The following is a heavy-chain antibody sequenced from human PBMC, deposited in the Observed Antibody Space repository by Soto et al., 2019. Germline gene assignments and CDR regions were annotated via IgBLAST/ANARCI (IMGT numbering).Heavy chain of an antibody. D-gene: IGHD3-9*01. CDR2: IKQDGSEK. J-gene: IGHJ4*02. CDR1: GFTFSSYW. Sequence: PGGSLRLSCAASGFTFSSYWMSWVRQAPGKGLEWVANIKQDGSEKYYVDSVKGRFTISRDNAKNSLYLQMNSLRAEDTAVYYCARFRLTGASYYDILTGSASTDYWGQGTLVTVSS. V-gene: IGHV3-7*05. CDR3: ARFRLTGASYYDILTGSASTDY.